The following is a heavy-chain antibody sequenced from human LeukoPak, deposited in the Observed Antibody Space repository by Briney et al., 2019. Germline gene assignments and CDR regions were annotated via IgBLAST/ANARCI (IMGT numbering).Heavy chain of an antibody. Sequence: GGSLRLSCAASGFTFSSYAMSWVRQAPGKGLEWVSAISGSGGSTYYADSVKGRFTISRDNSKNTLYLQMNSLRAEDTAVYCCAKDAPFWSGIEGWFDPWGQGTLVTVSS. J-gene: IGHJ5*02. CDR3: AKDAPFWSGIEGWFDP. CDR2: ISGSGGST. CDR1: GFTFSSYA. D-gene: IGHD3-3*01. V-gene: IGHV3-23*01.